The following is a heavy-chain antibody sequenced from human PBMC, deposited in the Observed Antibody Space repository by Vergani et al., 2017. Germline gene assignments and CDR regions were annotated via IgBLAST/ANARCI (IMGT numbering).Heavy chain of an antibody. CDR3: ARVSRYFDWLLYLDY. CDR2: ISSSSSYI. D-gene: IGHD3-9*01. J-gene: IGHJ4*02. Sequence: EVQLVESGGGLVKPGGSLRLSCAASGFTFSSYSMNWVRQAPGKGLEWVSSISSSSSYIYYADSVKGRFTISRDNAKNSLYLQMNSLRAEDTAVYYCARVSRYFDWLLYLDYWGQGTLVTVSS. V-gene: IGHV3-21*01. CDR1: GFTFSSYS.